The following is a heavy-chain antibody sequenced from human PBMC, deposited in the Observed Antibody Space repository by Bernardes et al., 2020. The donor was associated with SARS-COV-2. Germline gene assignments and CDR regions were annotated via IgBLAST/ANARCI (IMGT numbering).Heavy chain of an antibody. D-gene: IGHD5-12*01. CDR3: ARDPGDGYNLDY. V-gene: IGHV4-61*02. Sequence: SETLSLTCPVPGGSVSSGSYYWSWIRQPAGKGLEWIGRLHTSGSTNYNPSLKSRVTMSIDTSKNQFSLRLNSVTAADTAVYYCARDPGDGYNLDYWGQGTLVTVSS. J-gene: IGHJ4*02. CDR1: GGSVSSGSYY. CDR2: LHTSGST.